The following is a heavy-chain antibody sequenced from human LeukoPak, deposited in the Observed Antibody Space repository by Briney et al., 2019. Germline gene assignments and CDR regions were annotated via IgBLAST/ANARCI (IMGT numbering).Heavy chain of an antibody. CDR3: AKDYFLIDY. CDR2: ISGNGETT. CDR1: GFIFSNYG. Sequence: GGSLRLSCAASGFIFSNYGMSWVRQAPGKGLEWVSAISGNGETTSYADSVKGRFTISRDNSKDTLYLQMNSLRAEDTAVYYCAKDYFLIDYWGQGTLVTVSS. D-gene: IGHD2/OR15-2a*01. V-gene: IGHV3-23*01. J-gene: IGHJ4*02.